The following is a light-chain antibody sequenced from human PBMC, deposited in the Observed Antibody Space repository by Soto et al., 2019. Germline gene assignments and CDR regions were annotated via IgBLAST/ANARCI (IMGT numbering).Light chain of an antibody. J-gene: IGLJ3*02. CDR3: FSYTASDMWV. V-gene: IGLV2-14*01. CDR2: EVS. Sequence: QSALTQPASVSGSPGQSITISCTGTSSDVGGYNYVSWYQQHPGKAPKLMIYEVSNRPSGVSNRFSGSKSGNTASLTISGLQAEDEADYYCFSYTASDMWVFGGGTKLTVL. CDR1: SSDVGGYNY.